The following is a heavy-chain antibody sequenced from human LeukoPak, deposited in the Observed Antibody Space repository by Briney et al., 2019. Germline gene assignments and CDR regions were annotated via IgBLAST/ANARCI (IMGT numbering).Heavy chain of an antibody. CDR1: GFTFSSYA. CDR3: AREPYHYDCVDLPVDY. J-gene: IGHJ4*02. D-gene: IGHD3-16*01. Sequence: GGSLRLSCAASGFTFSSYAMHWVRQAPGKGLEWVAVISYDGSNKYYADSVKGRFTISRDNSKNTLYLQMNSLRAEDTAVYYCAREPYHYDCVDLPVDYWGQGTLVTVSS. V-gene: IGHV3-30-3*01. CDR2: ISYDGSNK.